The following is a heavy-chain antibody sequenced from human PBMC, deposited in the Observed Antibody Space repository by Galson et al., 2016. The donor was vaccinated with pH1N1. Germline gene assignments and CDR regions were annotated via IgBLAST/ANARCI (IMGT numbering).Heavy chain of an antibody. V-gene: IGHV1-2*02. CDR2: IIPNSGDT. J-gene: IGHJ3*01. CDR3: VRELRGGTFDV. D-gene: IGHD3-16*01. CDR1: GYTFTGYY. Sequence: SVKVSCKASGYTFTGYYMPWVRQAPGQGLEWMGLIIPNSGDTNYAKKFQGRVTMTRDTSISAAYMELTRLTSDDTAVYYCVRELRGGTFDVWGQGTMVTVSS.